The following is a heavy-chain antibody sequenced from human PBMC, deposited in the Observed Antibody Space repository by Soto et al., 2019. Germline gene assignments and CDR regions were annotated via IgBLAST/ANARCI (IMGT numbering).Heavy chain of an antibody. CDR3: AAPEGRSISWYRSGYSP. V-gene: IGHV3-30*03. Sequence: QVQLVESGGGVVQPGRSLRLSCAASGFSFSNYGMHWVRQAPGKGLEWVAVISYDGSNKHYADSVKGRFTISRDNSKNTLYLQMDSLRAEDTAVYYCAAPEGRSISWYRSGYSPWGQGTLVTVSS. CDR1: GFSFSNYG. D-gene: IGHD6-13*01. CDR2: ISYDGSNK. J-gene: IGHJ5*02.